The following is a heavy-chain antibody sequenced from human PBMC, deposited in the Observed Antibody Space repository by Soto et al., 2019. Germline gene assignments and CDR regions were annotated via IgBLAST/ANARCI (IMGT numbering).Heavy chain of an antibody. CDR1: GGTFSNYA. V-gene: IGHV1-69*06. CDR2: IIPMFGTP. CDR3: ARGWETVGATTPFAY. Sequence: QVQLVQSGAEVTKPGSSVKVSCKASGGTFSNYAISWVRQAPGQGLEWMGGIIPMFGTPNYAQRFQGRVTITADKSTSTASMEVRNLKSDDTAVYYGARGWETVGATTPFAYWGQGTLVTVSS. D-gene: IGHD1-26*01. J-gene: IGHJ4*02.